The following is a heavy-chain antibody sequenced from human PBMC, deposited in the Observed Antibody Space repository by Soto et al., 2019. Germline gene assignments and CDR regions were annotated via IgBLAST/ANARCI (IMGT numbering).Heavy chain of an antibody. Sequence: QEQVVQSGPAMKEPGSSVKVSCRASGIMSSGYGFSWVRQAPGQGLEWVGMINTILDSTHYAQNLQGRVFLSVDKSMDTDYLEVTSLRLEDTAIYFCATMKRARLDSWGRGTVVTVSS. CDR1: GIMSSGYG. CDR3: ATMKRARLDS. J-gene: IGHJ4*02. V-gene: IGHV1-69*09. CDR2: INTILDST. D-gene: IGHD6-25*01.